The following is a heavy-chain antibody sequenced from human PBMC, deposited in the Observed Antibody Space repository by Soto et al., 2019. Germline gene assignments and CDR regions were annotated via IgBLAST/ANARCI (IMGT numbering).Heavy chain of an antibody. J-gene: IGHJ6*02. V-gene: IGHV4-31*03. CDR2: IYYTGST. Sequence: SETLSLTCTVSGGSISSGGYYWSWIRQHPGKGLEWIGNIYYTGSTHYDPSLKSRITISLDTSKNQISLKLSSVTAADTAVYYCASSPVTGIYYAMDVWGQGTTVTVS. CDR1: GGSISSGGYY. CDR3: ASSPVTGIYYAMDV. D-gene: IGHD6-19*01.